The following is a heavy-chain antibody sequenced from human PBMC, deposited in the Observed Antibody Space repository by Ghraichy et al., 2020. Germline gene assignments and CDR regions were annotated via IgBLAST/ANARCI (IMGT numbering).Heavy chain of an antibody. Sequence: SQTLSLTCAISGDSVSNDNVAWNWIRQSPSRGLEWLGRTYFRSQWNYDYALSVKGRLTIEPDTSKNQFSLQFKSVTPEDTALYYCARDSADSWSLWYFDVWGRGTLVTVSS. CDR3: ARDSADSWSLWYFDV. V-gene: IGHV6-1*01. D-gene: IGHD6-13*01. CDR1: GDSVSNDNVA. CDR2: TYFRSQWNY. J-gene: IGHJ2*01.